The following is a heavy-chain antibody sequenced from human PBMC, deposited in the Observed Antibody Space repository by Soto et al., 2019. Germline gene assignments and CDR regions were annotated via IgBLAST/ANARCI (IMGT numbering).Heavy chain of an antibody. V-gene: IGHV4-31*03. CDR1: GGSISSGGYY. CDR2: IYYSGST. J-gene: IGHJ6*02. D-gene: IGHD2-21*02. Sequence: QVQLQESGPGLVKPSQTLSLTCTVSGGSISSGGYYWSWIRQHPGKGLEWIGYIYYSGSTYYNPSLKSRVTISVDTSKNQFSLKLSSVTVADTAVYYCARASRLLSYCGGDCYSPAYGMDVWGQGTTVTVSS. CDR3: ARASRLLSYCGGDCYSPAYGMDV.